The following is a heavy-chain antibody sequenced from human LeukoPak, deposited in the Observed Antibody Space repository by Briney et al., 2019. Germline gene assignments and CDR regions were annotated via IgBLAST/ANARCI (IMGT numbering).Heavy chain of an antibody. D-gene: IGHD3-10*01. CDR3: ARADNSGSYYHYYYYMDV. CDR2: INHSGST. J-gene: IGHJ6*03. V-gene: IGHV4-34*01. Sequence: SETLSLTCAVYGGSFSGYYWSWIRQPPGKGLEWIGEINHSGSTNYNPSLKSRVTISVDTSKNQFSLKLSSVTAADTAVYYCARADNSGSYYHYYYYMDVWGKGTTVTVSS. CDR1: GGSFSGYY.